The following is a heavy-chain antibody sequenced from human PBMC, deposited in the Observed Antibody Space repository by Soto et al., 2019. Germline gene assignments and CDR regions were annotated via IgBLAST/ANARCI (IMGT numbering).Heavy chain of an antibody. Sequence: QVQLVESGGGVVQPGRSLRLSCAASGFTFSSYGMHWVRQAPGKGPEWVAVIWYDGSNKYYADSVKGRFTISRDNSKNTLYLQMNSLRAEDTAVYYCARDRRVRGVIITFVGRYGMDVWGQGTTVTVSS. J-gene: IGHJ6*02. CDR1: GFTFSSYG. CDR3: ARDRRVRGVIITFVGRYGMDV. D-gene: IGHD3-10*01. CDR2: IWYDGSNK. V-gene: IGHV3-33*01.